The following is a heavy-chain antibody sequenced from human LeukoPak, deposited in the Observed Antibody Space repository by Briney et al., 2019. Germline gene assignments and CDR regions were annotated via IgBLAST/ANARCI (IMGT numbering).Heavy chain of an antibody. CDR2: INWNGVST. V-gene: IGHV3-20*04. CDR3: ARAAYSGTWYSRYFDL. J-gene: IGHJ2*01. CDR1: GFTFDDYG. D-gene: IGHD6-13*01. Sequence: GGSLRLSCAASGFTFDDYGMNWVRQAPGKGLEWVSGINWNGVSTGYVDSVKGRFTISRENAKNSLCLQMNSLRAGDTAVYYCARAAYSGTWYSRYFDLWGRGTLVTVSS.